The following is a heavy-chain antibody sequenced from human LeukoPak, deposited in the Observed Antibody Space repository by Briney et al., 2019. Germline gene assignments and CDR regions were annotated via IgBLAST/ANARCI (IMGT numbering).Heavy chain of an antibody. CDR2: LSSDGSID. Sequence: WGTLRLSCAASGFTFSNYGRHRVRQAQGKGLERVAVLSSDGSIDDYADHFRGPFTVSRDNSTDTMFLQFNTLSPEDTAVYYCAREGIGTTFSASFEPWGQGTLVTVSS. V-gene: IGHV3-30*03. J-gene: IGHJ5*02. CDR3: AREGIGTTFSASFEP. D-gene: IGHD1-7*01. CDR1: GFTFSNYG.